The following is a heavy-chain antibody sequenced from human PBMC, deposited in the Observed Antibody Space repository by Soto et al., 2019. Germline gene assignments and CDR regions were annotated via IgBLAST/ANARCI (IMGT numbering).Heavy chain of an antibody. CDR3: AKMNGPPH. D-gene: IGHD2-8*01. Sequence: EVQLLESGGGLVQPGGSLRLSCAASGFTFSSYAMSWVRQAPGKGLEWVSAISGSGDRTYYADSVKGRFTISRDNSRNTLYMQMNSLRGEDTAVYFCAKMNGPPHWDQGTLVTVSS. V-gene: IGHV3-23*01. CDR1: GFTFSSYA. CDR2: ISGSGDRT. J-gene: IGHJ4*02.